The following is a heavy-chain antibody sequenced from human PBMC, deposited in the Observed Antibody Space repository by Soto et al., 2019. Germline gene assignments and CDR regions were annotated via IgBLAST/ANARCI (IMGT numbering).Heavy chain of an antibody. V-gene: IGHV4-30-4*01. CDR3: GRGPSGDKIDY. CDR1: GGSISSAAYC. Sequence: QVQLQESGPRLVSPSQTLSLTCTVSGGSISSAAYCWSWIRQSPDKGLEWIGHIYDGGTTYSSPSLMGRVTVSADTSETQFSLKLSSVSAAASAVYYCGRGPSGDKIDYWGQGIQVSVAS. J-gene: IGHJ4*02. CDR2: IYDGGTT. D-gene: IGHD7-27*01.